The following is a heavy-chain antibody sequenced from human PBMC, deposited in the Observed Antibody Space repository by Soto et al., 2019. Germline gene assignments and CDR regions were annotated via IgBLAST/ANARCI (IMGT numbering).Heavy chain of an antibody. CDR2: ISGSGGST. D-gene: IGHD6-13*01. CDR1: GFTFSNYA. J-gene: IGHJ4*02. CDR3: AKDQGSSWYEIDY. V-gene: IGHV3-23*01. Sequence: GGSLRLSCAASGFTFSNYAVTWVRQAPGKGLEWVSTISGSGGSTYYADSVKGRFTISRDNSKNTLYLQMDSLRAEDTAVYYCAKDQGSSWYEIDYWGQGTLVTVSS.